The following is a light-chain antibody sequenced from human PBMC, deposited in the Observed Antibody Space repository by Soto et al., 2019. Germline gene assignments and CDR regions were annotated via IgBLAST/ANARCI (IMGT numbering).Light chain of an antibody. CDR2: GNS. CDR1: SSNIGAGYD. Sequence: QSVLTQPPSVSGAPGQRVTISRTGSSSNIGAGYDVHWYQQLPGTVPKLLIYGNSNRPSGVPDRFSGSKSGTSASLAITGLQAEDEADYYCQSYDSSLSGYVFGTGTKVTVL. V-gene: IGLV1-40*01. J-gene: IGLJ1*01. CDR3: QSYDSSLSGYV.